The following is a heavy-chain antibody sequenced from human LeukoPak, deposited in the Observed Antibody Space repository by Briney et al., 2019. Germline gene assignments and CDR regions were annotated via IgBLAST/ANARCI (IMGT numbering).Heavy chain of an antibody. CDR1: GFTFSSYS. CDR3: AKEGETYYFDSGGHIRQTEYFQY. CDR2: ISSSSSYI. J-gene: IGHJ1*01. V-gene: IGHV3-21*01. D-gene: IGHD3-22*01. Sequence: GGSLRLSCAASGFTFSSYSMNWVRQAPGKGLEWVSSISSSSSYIYYADSVKGRFTISRDNAKNSLYLQMNSLRAEDTAGYYWAKEGETYYFDSGGHIRQTEYFQYWGQGTLVTVSS.